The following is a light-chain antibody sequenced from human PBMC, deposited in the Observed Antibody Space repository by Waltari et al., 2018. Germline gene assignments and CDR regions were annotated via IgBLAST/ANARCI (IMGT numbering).Light chain of an antibody. CDR1: QTVANTY. Sequence: ESVLPHSPGTLSLSPGERATLPGRATQTVANTYLPWYQLKPGQAPRLLIYGASSRATGIPDRFSGSGSGTDFTLTISRLEPEDFAVYYCHLSGGSPRTFGGGTKVEIK. CDR2: GAS. J-gene: IGKJ4*01. CDR3: HLSGGSPRT. V-gene: IGKV3-20*01.